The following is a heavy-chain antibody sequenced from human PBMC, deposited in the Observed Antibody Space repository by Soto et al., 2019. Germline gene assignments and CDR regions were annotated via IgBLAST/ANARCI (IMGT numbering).Heavy chain of an antibody. CDR3: ARDDSGGSIDY. CDR1: GGSISSSNC. D-gene: IGHD3-10*01. Sequence: QVQLQESGPGLVKPSGTLSLTCAFSGGSISSSNCWSWVRQPPGKGLEWIGEIYHSGSTNYNPSLKSRVTISVDKSQNQFSLKLSSVTAAYTAVYYCARDDSGGSIDYWGQGTLVTVSS. V-gene: IGHV4-4*02. CDR2: IYHSGST. J-gene: IGHJ4*02.